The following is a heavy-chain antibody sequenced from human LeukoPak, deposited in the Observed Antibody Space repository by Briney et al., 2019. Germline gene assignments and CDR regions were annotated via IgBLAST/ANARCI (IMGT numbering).Heavy chain of an antibody. V-gene: IGHV1-69*05. Sequence: ASVKVSCKASGGTFSSYAISWVRQAPGQGLEWMGGIIPIFGTANYAQKFQGRVTITTDESTSTAYMELSSLRSEDTAVYYCARDAGANYDFWSRYMDVWGKGTTVTVSS. J-gene: IGHJ6*04. CDR1: GGTFSSYA. D-gene: IGHD3-3*01. CDR3: ARDAGANYDFWSRYMDV. CDR2: IIPIFGTA.